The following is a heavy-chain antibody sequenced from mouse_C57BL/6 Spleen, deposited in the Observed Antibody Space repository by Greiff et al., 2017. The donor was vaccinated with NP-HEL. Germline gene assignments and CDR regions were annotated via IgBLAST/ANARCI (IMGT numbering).Heavy chain of an antibody. J-gene: IGHJ4*01. CDR2: IYPRSGNT. CDR3: ARLKGDDGYPYAMDY. V-gene: IGHV1-81*01. CDR1: GYTFTSYG. D-gene: IGHD2-3*01. Sequence: VQLQQSGAELARPGASVKLSCKASGYTFTSYGISWVKQRTGQGLEWIGEIYPRSGNTYYNEKFKGKATLTADKSSSTAYMELRSLTSEDSAVYFCARLKGDDGYPYAMDYWGQGTSVTVSS.